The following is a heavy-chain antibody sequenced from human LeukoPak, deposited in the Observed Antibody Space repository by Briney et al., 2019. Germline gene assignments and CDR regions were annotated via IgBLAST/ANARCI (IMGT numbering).Heavy chain of an antibody. Sequence: GGSLRLSCAASGFTFSSYAMSWVRQAPGKGLEWVSNISGSGVSTYYADSVKGRFTISRDNSKNTLYLQMNSLRAEDTAVYYCAKDYLRITARDYFDYWGQGTLVTVSS. CDR3: AKDYLRITARDYFDY. CDR1: GFTFSSYA. V-gene: IGHV3-23*01. CDR2: ISGSGVST. D-gene: IGHD6-6*01. J-gene: IGHJ4*02.